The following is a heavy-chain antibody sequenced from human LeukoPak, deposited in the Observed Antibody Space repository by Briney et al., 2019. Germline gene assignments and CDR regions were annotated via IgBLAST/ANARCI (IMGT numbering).Heavy chain of an antibody. J-gene: IGHJ3*02. D-gene: IGHD4-17*01. V-gene: IGHV4-34*01. CDR2: INHSGST. CDR1: GGSFSGYY. Sequence: SETLSLTCAVYGGSFSGYYWSWIRQPPGKGLEWIGEINHSGSTNYNPSLKSRVTISVDTSKNQFSLKLSSVTAADTAVYYCATPYGATPSAFDIWGQGTMVTVSS. CDR3: ATPYGATPSAFDI.